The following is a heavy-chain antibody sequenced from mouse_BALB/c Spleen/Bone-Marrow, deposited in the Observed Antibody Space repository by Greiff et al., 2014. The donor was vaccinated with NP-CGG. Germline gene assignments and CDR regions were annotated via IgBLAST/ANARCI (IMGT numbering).Heavy chain of an antibody. D-gene: IGHD2-2*01. CDR1: GYSSNGYY. J-gene: IGHJ2*01. Sequence: LVKTGASVKISCKAPGYSSNGYYMHWVKQSHGKSLEWIGYISCYNGATSYNQKFKGKATFTVDTSSSTAYMQFNSLTSEDSAVYYCARSCGAYGYDGGYYFDYWGQGTTLTVSS. CDR3: ARSCGAYGYDGGYYFDY. V-gene: IGHV1S34*01. CDR2: ISCYNGAT.